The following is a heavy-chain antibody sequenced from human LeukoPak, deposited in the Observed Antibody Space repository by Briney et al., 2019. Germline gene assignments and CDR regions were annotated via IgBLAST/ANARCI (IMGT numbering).Heavy chain of an antibody. Sequence: GGSLGLSCAASGFSFSSNWMSWVRQAPGKGLEWVANIKPDGSEEYYVDSVKGRFTISRDNAKNSLSLQMTSLRVDDTAVYYCAREGYWGQGTLVSVSS. V-gene: IGHV3-7*01. J-gene: IGHJ4*02. CDR3: AREGY. CDR2: IKPDGSEE. CDR1: GFSFSSNW.